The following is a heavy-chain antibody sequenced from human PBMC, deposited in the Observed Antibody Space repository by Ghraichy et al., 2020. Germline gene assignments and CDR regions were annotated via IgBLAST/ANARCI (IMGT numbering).Heavy chain of an antibody. CDR2: IHYSGTT. CDR3: ARAGPGIVAADDFDY. D-gene: IGHD6-13*01. J-gene: IGHJ4*02. CDR1: GGSISSGAYY. Sequence: SQTLSLTCTVSGGSISSGAYYWSRIRQHPEKGLEWIGYIHYSGTTYYNPSLKSRVIISVDTSKNQFSLKVTSVTAADTAVYYCARAGPGIVAADDFDYWGQGTLVTVSS. V-gene: IGHV4-31*03.